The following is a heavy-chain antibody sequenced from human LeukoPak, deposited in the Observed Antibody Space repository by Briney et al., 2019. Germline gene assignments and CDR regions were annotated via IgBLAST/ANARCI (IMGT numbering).Heavy chain of an antibody. CDR3: ARASNHCSSTSCSNPNDY. D-gene: IGHD2-2*01. V-gene: IGHV5-10-1*01. CDR2: IDPSDSYT. Sequence: GESLKISCKGSGYSFTSYWISWVRQMPGKGLEWMGRIDPSDSYTNYSPSFQGHVTTSADKSISTAYLQWSSLKASDTAMYYCARASNHCSSTSCSNPNDYWGQGTLVTVSS. J-gene: IGHJ4*02. CDR1: GYSFTSYW.